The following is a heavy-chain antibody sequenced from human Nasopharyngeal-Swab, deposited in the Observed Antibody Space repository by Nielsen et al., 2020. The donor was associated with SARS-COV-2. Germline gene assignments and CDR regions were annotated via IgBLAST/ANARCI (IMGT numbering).Heavy chain of an antibody. CDR1: GVTFNSYN. V-gene: IGHV3-21*01. CDR3: ARDGLDYDFWSAYFMDV. J-gene: IGHJ6*02. Sequence: GSLRICCAAGGVTFNSYNVNWVRQAPGKGLEWVSSISSSSSYIYYADSAKGRFTISRDNAKNSLYLQMNSLRAEDTAVYYCARDGLDYDFWSAYFMDVWGQGTTVTVSS. CDR2: ISSSSSYI. D-gene: IGHD3-3*01.